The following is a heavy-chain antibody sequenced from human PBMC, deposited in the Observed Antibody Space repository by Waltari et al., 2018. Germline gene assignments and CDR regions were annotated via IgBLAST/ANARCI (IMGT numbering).Heavy chain of an antibody. V-gene: IGHV3-53*02. CDR2: IYSGGST. CDR3: ARENSSSCFVYFDL. J-gene: IGHJ2*01. CDR1: GFTVSSNY. D-gene: IGHD6-13*01. Sequence: EVQLVETGGGLIQPGGSLRLSCAASGFTVSSNYMSWVRQAPGKGLEWVSVIYSGGSTYYADSVKGRFTISRDNSKNTLYLQMNSLRAEDTAVYYCARENSSSCFVYFDLWGRGTLVTVSS.